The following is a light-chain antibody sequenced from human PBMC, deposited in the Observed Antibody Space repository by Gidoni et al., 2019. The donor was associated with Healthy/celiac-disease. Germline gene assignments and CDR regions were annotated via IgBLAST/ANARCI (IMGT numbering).Light chain of an antibody. CDR1: QSVSSSY. V-gene: IGKV3-20*01. CDR3: QQYGSSRT. J-gene: IGKJ1*01. CDR2: GAS. Sequence: ETVLTQSPGTLSLSPGERATPSCRASQSVSSSYLAWYQHKPGQAPRLLIYGASSRATGIPDRFSGSGSGTDFTLTISRLEPEDFAVYYCQQYGSSRTFGQGTKVEIK.